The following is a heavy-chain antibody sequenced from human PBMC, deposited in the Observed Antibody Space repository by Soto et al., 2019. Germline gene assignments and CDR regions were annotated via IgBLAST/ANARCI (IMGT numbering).Heavy chain of an antibody. J-gene: IGHJ3*02. Sequence: SVKVSCKASGGTFSSYAISWVRQAPGQGLEWMGGIIPIFGTANYAQKFQGRVTITADESTSTAYMELSSLRSEDTAVYYCAYVTMIVVAHAFDIWAQGTMVTVSS. V-gene: IGHV1-69*13. CDR3: AYVTMIVVAHAFDI. CDR1: GGTFSSYA. CDR2: IIPIFGTA. D-gene: IGHD3-22*01.